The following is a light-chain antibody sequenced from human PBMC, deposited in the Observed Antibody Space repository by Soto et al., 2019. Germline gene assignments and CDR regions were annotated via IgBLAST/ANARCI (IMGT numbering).Light chain of an antibody. CDR1: ESISIW. Sequence: IQVSQSTSTLSASVGDTVTITCRASESISIWLAWYQQKPGKAPKLLIYGASSLEGGVPSRFSGSGSGTDFTLTISSLQPDDFATYYCQQYSSSATFGQGTKVDIK. V-gene: IGKV1-5*01. CDR3: QQYSSSAT. CDR2: GAS. J-gene: IGKJ1*01.